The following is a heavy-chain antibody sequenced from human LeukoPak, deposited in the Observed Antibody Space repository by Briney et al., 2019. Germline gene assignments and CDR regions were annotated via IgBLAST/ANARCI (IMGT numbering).Heavy chain of an antibody. D-gene: IGHD4-23*01. J-gene: IGHJ6*02. CDR2: INPSGGST. Sequence: ASVKVSCKASGYTFTSYYMHWVRQAPGQGLEWMGMINPSGGSTSYAQKFQGRVTMTRDTSTSTVYMELSSLRSEDTAVYYCARDGSGGNSSNYYYGMDVWGQGTTVTVSS. CDR3: ARDGSGGNSSNYYYGMDV. CDR1: GYTFTSYY. V-gene: IGHV1-46*01.